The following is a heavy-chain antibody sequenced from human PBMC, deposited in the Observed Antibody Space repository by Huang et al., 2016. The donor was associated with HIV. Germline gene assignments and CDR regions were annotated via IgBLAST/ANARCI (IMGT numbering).Heavy chain of an antibody. D-gene: IGHD1-26*01. V-gene: IGHV3-30*18. CDR1: GFSFSTYG. CDR3: AKDGADEEWDIDY. CDR2: ISYDGSNK. Sequence: VQLVESGGGVVQPGRSLRLACAASGFSFSTYGLHWVRQGPGKGLEWVVVISYDGSNKYYAHSVKGRFTISRDTSENKVYLQMNSLRHEDTAVYYCAKDGADEEWDIDYWGQGTLVTVSS. J-gene: IGHJ4*02.